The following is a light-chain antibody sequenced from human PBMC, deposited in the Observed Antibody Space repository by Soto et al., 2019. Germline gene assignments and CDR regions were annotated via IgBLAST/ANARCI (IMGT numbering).Light chain of an antibody. CDR1: RSDVGGYNL. J-gene: IGLJ1*01. CDR2: EGT. CDR3: SSYTSSSIYV. Sequence: QSVLTQPASVSGSPGQSITVSFAGTRSDVGGYNLVSWYQQHPGKAPKLIIYEGTERPSGISPRFSGSKSGNTASLTISGLQAEDEADYYCSSYTSSSIYVFGSGTKVTVL. V-gene: IGLV2-23*01.